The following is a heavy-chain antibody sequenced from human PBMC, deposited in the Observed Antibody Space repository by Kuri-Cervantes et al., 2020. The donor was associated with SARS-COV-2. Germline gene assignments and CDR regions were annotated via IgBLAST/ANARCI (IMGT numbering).Heavy chain of an antibody. D-gene: IGHD3-3*01. CDR3: TTYYDFWSGYYSSDAFDI. CDR1: GFTFGDYA. J-gene: IGHJ3*02. Sequence: GGSLRLSCTASGFTFGDYAMSWFRQAPGKGLEWVGRIKSKTDGGTTDYAAPVKGRFTISRDDSKNTLYLQMNSLKTEDTAVYYCTTYYDFWSGYYSSDAFDIWGQGTMVTVSS. CDR2: IKSKTDGGTT. V-gene: IGHV3-15*01.